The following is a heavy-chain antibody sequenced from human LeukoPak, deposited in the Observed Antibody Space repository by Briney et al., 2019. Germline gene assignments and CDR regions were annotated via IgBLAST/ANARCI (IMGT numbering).Heavy chain of an antibody. D-gene: IGHD3-16*02. CDR2: ISGSGGST. CDR1: GFTFSSYA. CDR3: AKDVCVWGSYRCFDY. J-gene: IGHJ4*02. Sequence: GGSLRLSCAASGFTFSSYAMSWVRQAPGKGLEWVSAISGSGGSTYYADSVKGRFTISRDNSKNTLYLQMNSLRAEDTAVYYCAKDVCVWGSYRCFDYWGQGTLVTVSS. V-gene: IGHV3-23*01.